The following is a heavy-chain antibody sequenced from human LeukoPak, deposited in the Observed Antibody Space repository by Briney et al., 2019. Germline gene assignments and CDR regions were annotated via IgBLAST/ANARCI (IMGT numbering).Heavy chain of an antibody. CDR3: ARDLAWGGY. J-gene: IGHJ4*02. CDR1: GFTFSNYG. CDR2: ISGNGINT. Sequence: PGGSLRLSCAASGFTFSNYGMSWVRQAPGKGLEWVSSISGNGINTYYEDSVKGRFTVSRDDSKNTLYLQMNSLRAEDTAVYYCARDLAWGGYWGQGTLVTISS. D-gene: IGHD7-27*01. V-gene: IGHV3-23*01.